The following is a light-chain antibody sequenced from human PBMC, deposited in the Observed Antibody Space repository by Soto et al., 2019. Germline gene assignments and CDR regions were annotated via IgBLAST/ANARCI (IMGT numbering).Light chain of an antibody. J-gene: IGKJ1*01. CDR3: QQRSNWPWT. CDR1: QSVRSK. V-gene: IGKV3-11*01. Sequence: IVWTHAPGTLSLSPRERASLSFMASQSVRSKVAWYQQKPGQAPSLVIYDTYIRATGIPARFSGSGFGTEFTLTISSLQSEDFAVYYCQQRSNWPWTFGQGTKVDIK. CDR2: DTY.